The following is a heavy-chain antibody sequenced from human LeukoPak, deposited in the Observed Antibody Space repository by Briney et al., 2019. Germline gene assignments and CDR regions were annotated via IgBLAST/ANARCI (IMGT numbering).Heavy chain of an antibody. J-gene: IGHJ5*02. CDR2: IKQDGSEK. CDR1: GFTFSSYW. D-gene: IGHD5-18*01. Sequence: GGSLRLSCAASGFTFSSYWMSWVCQAPGKGLEWVANIKQDGSEKYYVDPVKGRFTISRDNAKNSLYLQMNSLRAEDTAVYYCAKYRQEVRDWFDPWGQGTLVTVSS. V-gene: IGHV3-7*03. CDR3: AKYRQEVRDWFDP.